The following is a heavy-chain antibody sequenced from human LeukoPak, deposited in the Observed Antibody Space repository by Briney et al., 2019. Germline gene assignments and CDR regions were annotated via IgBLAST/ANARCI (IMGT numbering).Heavy chain of an antibody. CDR3: ARRRTWTDAYDY. Sequence: SETLSLTCAVYGGSFSGYYWSWIRQPPGKGLEWIGEINHSGSTNYNPSLKSRVTISVDTSKNQFSLKLSSVTAADTAVYYCARRRTWTDAYDYWGQGTLVTVSS. CDR1: GGSFSGYY. D-gene: IGHD3/OR15-3a*01. J-gene: IGHJ4*02. V-gene: IGHV4-34*01. CDR2: INHSGST.